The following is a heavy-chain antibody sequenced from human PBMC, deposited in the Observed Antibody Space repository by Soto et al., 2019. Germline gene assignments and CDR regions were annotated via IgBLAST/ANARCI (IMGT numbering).Heavy chain of an antibody. V-gene: IGHV3-23*01. CDR1: GFTFRSYA. D-gene: IGHD6-19*01. CDR3: AKQRGPVSGASDY. J-gene: IGHJ4*02. Sequence: GGSLRLSCAASGFTFRSYALNWVRQAPWKGLEWVSAISGSEWVSAFTGSGDRPYYAASVKGRFTISRDNSKDTLYLQMNSLTAEDTAIYYCAKQRGPVSGASDYWGQGTLVTVSS. CDR2: FTGSGDRP.